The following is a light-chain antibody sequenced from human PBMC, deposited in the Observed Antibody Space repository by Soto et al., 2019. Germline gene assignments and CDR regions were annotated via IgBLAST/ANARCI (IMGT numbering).Light chain of an antibody. CDR1: QGISSY. CDR2: AAS. CDR3: QQLNSYPAGT. J-gene: IGKJ4*01. Sequence: DIQLTQSPSFLSASVGDRVTITCRASQGISSYLAWYQQKPGKAPKLLIYAASTLQSGVPSRFSGSGSGTECTLTISSLQPEDFATYDCQQLNSYPAGTFGGGTKVEIK. V-gene: IGKV1-9*01.